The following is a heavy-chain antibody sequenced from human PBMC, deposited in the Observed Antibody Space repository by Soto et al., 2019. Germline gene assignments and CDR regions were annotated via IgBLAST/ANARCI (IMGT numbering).Heavy chain of an antibody. CDR3: AKDGRRFLERLTHYNYYGMDV. D-gene: IGHD3-3*01. J-gene: IGHJ6*02. Sequence: QVQLVESGGGVVQPGRSLRLSCAASGLTFNSYGMHWVRQAPGKGLEWVAVISYDGSSKASADSVKGRFTISRDNSKNTLYLQMNSLRAEETAVYYCAKDGRRFLERLTHYNYYGMDVWGQGTTVTVSS. CDR1: GLTFNSYG. CDR2: ISYDGSSK. V-gene: IGHV3-30*18.